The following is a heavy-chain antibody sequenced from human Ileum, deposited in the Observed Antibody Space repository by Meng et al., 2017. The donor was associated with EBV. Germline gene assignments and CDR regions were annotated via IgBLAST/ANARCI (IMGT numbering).Heavy chain of an antibody. CDR3: ARGQKGYFDL. Sequence: VQLQESGPGLVKPSQTLSLTCTGSGGSISSSNYYWSWIRQPPGKGLEWSGHIYNSGSTYYNPSLKSRITISVDTSKNQFSLKLSSVTAADTAVYYCARGQKGYFDLWGRGTLVTVSS. CDR2: IYNSGST. V-gene: IGHV4-30-4*01. CDR1: GGSISSSNYY. J-gene: IGHJ2*01.